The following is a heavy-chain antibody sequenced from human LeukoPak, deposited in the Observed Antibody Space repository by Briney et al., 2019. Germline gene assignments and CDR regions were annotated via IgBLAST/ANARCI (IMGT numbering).Heavy chain of an antibody. CDR1: GGSISSYY. Sequence: SETLSLTCTVSGGSISSYYWSWIRQPPGKGLEWIGYIYYSGSTNYNPSLKSRVTISVDTSKNQFSLKLSSVTAADTAVYYCASIGYSSSWYHFDYWGQGTLVTVSS. CDR2: IYYSGST. V-gene: IGHV4-59*01. D-gene: IGHD6-13*01. CDR3: ASIGYSSSWYHFDY. J-gene: IGHJ4*02.